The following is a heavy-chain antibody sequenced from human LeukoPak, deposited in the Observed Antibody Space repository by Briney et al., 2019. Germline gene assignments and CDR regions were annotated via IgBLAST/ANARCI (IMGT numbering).Heavy chain of an antibody. V-gene: IGHV1-18*01. Sequence: ASVKVSCKASGYTFTSYGISWVRQAPGQGLEWMGWISAYNGNTNYAQKLQGRVTMTTDTSTSTAYMELRSLRSDDTAVYYCARDSDSSGSEGLDPTLADYWGQGTLVTVSS. D-gene: IGHD3-22*01. J-gene: IGHJ4*02. CDR1: GYTFTSYG. CDR2: ISAYNGNT. CDR3: ARDSDSSGSEGLDPTLADY.